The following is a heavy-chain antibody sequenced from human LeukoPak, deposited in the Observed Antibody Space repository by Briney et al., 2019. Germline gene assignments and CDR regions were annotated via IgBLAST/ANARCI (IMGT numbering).Heavy chain of an antibody. V-gene: IGHV1-24*01. D-gene: IGHD6-13*01. Sequence: ASVKVSCKVSGYTVTELSMHWVRQSPGKGLEWMGGFHPEDGETIYAQKFQGRVTMTEDTSTDTAYMELRSLRSDDTAVYYCARGEAAAGTLFDYWGQGTLVTVSS. CDR2: FHPEDGET. CDR3: ARGEAAAGTLFDY. J-gene: IGHJ4*02. CDR1: GYTVTELS.